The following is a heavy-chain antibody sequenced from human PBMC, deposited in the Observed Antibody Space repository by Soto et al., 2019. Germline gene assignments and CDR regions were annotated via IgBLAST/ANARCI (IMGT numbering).Heavy chain of an antibody. D-gene: IGHD3-22*01. J-gene: IGHJ5*02. Sequence: SETLSLTCTVSGGSISSYYWSWIRQPPGKGLEWIGYIYYSGSTNYNPSLKSRVTISVDTSKNQFSLKLSSVTAADTAVYYCAREVRDYYDSSGYYGWFDPWGQGTLVTVSS. CDR3: AREVRDYYDSSGYYGWFDP. CDR2: IYYSGST. V-gene: IGHV4-59*01. CDR1: GGSISSYY.